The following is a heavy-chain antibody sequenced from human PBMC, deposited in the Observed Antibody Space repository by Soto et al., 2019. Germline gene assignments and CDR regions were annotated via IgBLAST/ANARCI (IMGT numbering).Heavy chain of an antibody. CDR3: AKEGAYDFWSGLPPPPPYYYYYMDV. D-gene: IGHD3-3*01. J-gene: IGHJ6*03. CDR1: GFTFSSYA. CDR2: ISGSGGST. Sequence: PGGSLRLSCAASGFTFSSYAMSWVRQAPGKGLEWVSAISGSGGSTYYADSVKGRFTISRDNSKNTLYLQMNSLRAEDTAVYYCAKEGAYDFWSGLPPPPPYYYYYMDVWGKGTTVTV. V-gene: IGHV3-23*01.